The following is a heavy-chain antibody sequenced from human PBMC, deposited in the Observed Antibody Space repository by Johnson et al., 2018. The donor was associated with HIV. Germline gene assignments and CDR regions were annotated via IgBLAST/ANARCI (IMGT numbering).Heavy chain of an antibody. CDR1: GFTFSSYA. CDR3: AKEQKWLVVNDAFDF. D-gene: IGHD6-19*01. Sequence: VQLVESGGGVVQPGGSLRLSCAASGFTFSSYAMSWVRQAPGKGLEWVSGISGGGSSSYFADSVRGRFTISRDNSKNTLYLQMNSLRAEDTAAYYCAKEQKWLVVNDAFDFWGQGTMVTVSS. J-gene: IGHJ3*01. CDR2: ISGGGSSS. V-gene: IGHV3-23*04.